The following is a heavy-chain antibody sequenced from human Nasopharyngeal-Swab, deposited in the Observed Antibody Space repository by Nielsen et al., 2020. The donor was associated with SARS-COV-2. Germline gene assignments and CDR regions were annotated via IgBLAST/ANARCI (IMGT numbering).Heavy chain of an antibody. D-gene: IGHD6-25*01. Sequence: VRQAPGKGLEWVSVIYSGGSTYYADSVKGRFTISRDNSKNTLYLQMNSLRAEDTAVYYCARDRFSGYMDVWGKETTVTVSS. CDR2: IYSGGST. J-gene: IGHJ6*03. V-gene: IGHV3-53*01. CDR3: ARDRFSGYMDV.